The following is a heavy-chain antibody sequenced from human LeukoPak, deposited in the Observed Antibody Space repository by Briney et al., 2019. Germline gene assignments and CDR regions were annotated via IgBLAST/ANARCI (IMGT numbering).Heavy chain of an antibody. CDR2: IWYDGSNK. Sequence: PGRSLRLSCAASGFTFSGYGMHWVRQAPGKGLEWVAVIWYDGSNKYYADSVKGRFTISRDNSKNTLYLQMNSLRAEDTAVYYCATEEPQWLVLDYWGQGTLVTVSS. V-gene: IGHV3-33*01. CDR3: ATEEPQWLVLDY. CDR1: GFTFSGYG. J-gene: IGHJ4*02. D-gene: IGHD6-19*01.